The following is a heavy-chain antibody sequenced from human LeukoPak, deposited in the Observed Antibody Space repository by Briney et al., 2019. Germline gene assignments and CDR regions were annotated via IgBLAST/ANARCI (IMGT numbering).Heavy chain of an antibody. Sequence: GASVTVSCKASGYTFTSYYMHWVRQAPGQGLEWMGIINPSGGSTSYTQKFQGRVTMTRDTSTSTVYMELSSLRSEDTAVYYCARSSGMSPNRDYMDVWGKGTTVTISS. D-gene: IGHD1-14*01. V-gene: IGHV1-46*01. CDR2: INPSGGST. CDR1: GYTFTSYY. J-gene: IGHJ6*03. CDR3: ARSSGMSPNRDYMDV.